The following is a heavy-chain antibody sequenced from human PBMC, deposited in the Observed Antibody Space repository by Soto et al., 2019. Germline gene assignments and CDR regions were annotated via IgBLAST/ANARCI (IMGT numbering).Heavy chain of an antibody. V-gene: IGHV5-10-1*01. D-gene: IGHD1-1*01. CDR2: IDPTDSYT. Sequence: PGESLKISCQASGYSFTTYWISWVRQMPGKGLECMGRIDPTDSYTDYGPSFEGHVTMSVDRSINTAYLEWSSLKASDSAMYYCARKGTDDAFDIWGQGTMVTVSS. J-gene: IGHJ3*02. CDR1: GYSFTTYW. CDR3: ARKGTDDAFDI.